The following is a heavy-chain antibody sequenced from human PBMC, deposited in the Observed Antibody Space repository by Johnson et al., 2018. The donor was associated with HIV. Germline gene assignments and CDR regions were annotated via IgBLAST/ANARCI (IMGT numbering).Heavy chain of an antibody. CDR3: AREKASNYYDSFGYYRRGGGSDI. V-gene: IGHV3-9*01. CDR2: ISWNSGSI. CDR1: GFTFDDYA. J-gene: IGHJ3*02. D-gene: IGHD3-22*01. Sequence: VQLVESGGGLVQPGGSLRLSCAASGFTFDDYAMHWVRQAPGKGLEWVSGISWNSGSIGYADSVKGRFTISRDNPKTSLHLQMNSLRAEDTAVYYCAREKASNYYDSFGYYRRGGGSDIWGQGTMVTVSS.